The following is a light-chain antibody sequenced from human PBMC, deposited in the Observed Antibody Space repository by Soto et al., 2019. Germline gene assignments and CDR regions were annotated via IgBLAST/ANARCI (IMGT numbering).Light chain of an antibody. V-gene: IGLV2-14*03. CDR2: DVS. Sequence: QSALTQPASVSGSPGQSITISCTGTSSDVGGYNYVSWYQHLPGKVPKLMIFDVSNRPSWVSHRFSGSKSGNTASLTISGLQAEDEADYYCSSYTTTATLLFGGGTKLTVL. J-gene: IGLJ2*01. CDR3: SSYTTTATLL. CDR1: SSDVGGYNY.